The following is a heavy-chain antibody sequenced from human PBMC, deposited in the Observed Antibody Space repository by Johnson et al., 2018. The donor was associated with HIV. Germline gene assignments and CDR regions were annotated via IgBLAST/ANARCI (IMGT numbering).Heavy chain of an antibody. D-gene: IGHD1-1*01. J-gene: IGHJ3*01. CDR3: ARENTFLEVESRGDSFDL. V-gene: IGHV3-9*01. CDR1: GFTFDDYA. Sequence: QLVESGGGLVQPGRSLRLSCAASGFTFDDYAMHWARQAPGKGLEWVSGIRWNSGSIGYADSVTGRFTISRANSKNTLYLQMSSLRPEDTALYYCARENTFLEVESRGDSFDLWGRGKMVIVSS. CDR2: IRWNSGSI.